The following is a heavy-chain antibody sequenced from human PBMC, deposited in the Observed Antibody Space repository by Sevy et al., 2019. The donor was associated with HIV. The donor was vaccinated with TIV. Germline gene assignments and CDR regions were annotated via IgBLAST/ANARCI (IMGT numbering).Heavy chain of an antibody. Sequence: GGSLRLSCAASGFTVSSNYMSWVRQAPGKGLEWVSVIYSGGSTYYADSVKGRFTISRDNSKNTQYLQMNSLRAEDTAVYYCARDHDYGDYYFDYWGQGTLVTVSS. CDR2: IYSGGST. D-gene: IGHD4-17*01. V-gene: IGHV3-53*01. CDR1: GFTVSSNY. CDR3: ARDHDYGDYYFDY. J-gene: IGHJ4*02.